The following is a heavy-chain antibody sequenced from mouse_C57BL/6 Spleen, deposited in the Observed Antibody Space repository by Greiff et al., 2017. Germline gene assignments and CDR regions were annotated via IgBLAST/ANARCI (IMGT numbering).Heavy chain of an antibody. J-gene: IGHJ4*01. V-gene: IGHV1-80*01. CDR2: IYPGDGDT. CDR3: ARRYGYAMDY. D-gene: IGHD1-1*02. Sequence: QVHVKQSGAELVKPGASVKISCKASGYAFSSYWMNWVKQRPGKGLEWIGQIYPGDGDTNYNGKFKGKATLTADKSSSTAYMQLSSLTSEDSAVYFCARRYGYAMDYWGQGTSVTVSS. CDR1: GYAFSSYW.